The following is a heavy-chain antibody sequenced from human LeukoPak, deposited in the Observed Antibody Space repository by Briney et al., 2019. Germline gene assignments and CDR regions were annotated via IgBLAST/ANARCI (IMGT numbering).Heavy chain of an antibody. CDR3: ARDRIAARRSWFDP. J-gene: IGHJ5*02. D-gene: IGHD6-6*01. CDR2: IWYDGSNK. V-gene: IGHV3-33*01. Sequence: GGSLRLSCAASGFTISSYGMHWVRQAPGKGLEWVAVIWYDGSNKYYADSVKGRFTISRDNSKNTLYLQMNSLRAEDTAVYYCARDRIAARRSWFDPWGQGTLVTVSS. CDR1: GFTISSYG.